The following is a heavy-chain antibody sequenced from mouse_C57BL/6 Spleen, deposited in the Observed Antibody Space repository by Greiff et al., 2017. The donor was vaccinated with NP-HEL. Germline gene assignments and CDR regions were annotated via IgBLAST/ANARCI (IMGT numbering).Heavy chain of an antibody. D-gene: IGHD2-5*01. CDR2: IDPETGGT. CDR1: GYTFTDYE. V-gene: IGHV1-15*01. J-gene: IGHJ3*01. CDR3: TRLDDSNRAWFAY. Sequence: QVQLKQSGAELVRPGASVTLSCKASGYTFTDYEMHWVKQTPVHGLEWIGAIDPETGGTAYNQKFKGKAILTADKSSSTAYMELRSLTSEDSAVYYCTRLDDSNRAWFAYWGQRTLVTVSA.